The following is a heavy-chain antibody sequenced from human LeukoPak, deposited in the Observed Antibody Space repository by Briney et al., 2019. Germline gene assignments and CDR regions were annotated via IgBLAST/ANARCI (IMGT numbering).Heavy chain of an antibody. V-gene: IGHV3-21*01. Sequence: GGSLRLSCAASGFTFSSYAMSWVRQAPGKGLEWVSSISSSSSYIYNADSVKGRFTISRDNAKNSLYLQMNSLRAEDTAVYYCARGLGYCSSSSCRGSFDSWGQGTLVTVSS. CDR1: GFTFSSYA. CDR3: ARGLGYCSSSSCRGSFDS. J-gene: IGHJ4*02. D-gene: IGHD2-2*01. CDR2: ISSSSSYI.